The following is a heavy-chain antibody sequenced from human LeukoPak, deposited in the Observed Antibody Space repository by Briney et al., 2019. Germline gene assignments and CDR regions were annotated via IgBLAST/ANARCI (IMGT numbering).Heavy chain of an antibody. J-gene: IGHJ3*02. CDR1: GYTFTGYY. CDR2: INPKSGGT. V-gene: IGHV1-2*02. Sequence: SVKVSCKASGYTFTGYYMHWVRQAPGQGLEWMGWINPKSGGTNYAQKFQGRVTMTRDTSISTAYMEMSRLRSDDTAVYYCARNLWFGESSDAFDMWGQGTMVTVSS. D-gene: IGHD3-10*01. CDR3: ARNLWFGESSDAFDM.